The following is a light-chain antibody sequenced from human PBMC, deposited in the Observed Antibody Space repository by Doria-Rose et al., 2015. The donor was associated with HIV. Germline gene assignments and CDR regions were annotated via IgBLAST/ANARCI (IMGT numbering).Light chain of an antibody. CDR2: DGS. CDR1: QSFSSTY. V-gene: IGKV3-20*01. J-gene: IGKJ1*01. Sequence: TQSPGTLSLSPGERATLSCTASQSFSSTYSAWYQQKPGQAPSLLIYDGSTRATGIPDRFSASGSGTDFTLTINRLEPEDFALYYCHQYGTSWTFGQGTKVEI. CDR3: HQYGTSWT.